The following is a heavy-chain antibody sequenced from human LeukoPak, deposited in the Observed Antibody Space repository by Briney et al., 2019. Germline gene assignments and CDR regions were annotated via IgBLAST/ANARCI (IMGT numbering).Heavy chain of an antibody. D-gene: IGHD3-10*01. Sequence: NPSETLSLTCTLSDDSINSSSYYCGSVRQPPGKGLEWIGYIYYRGSSYYYPSLYSRVSISIDRYKNQYSLKLSSVTAADTAVYYCARCDFGSGSYSPRFDYWGQGTLVTVSS. CDR2: IYYRGSS. CDR3: ARCDFGSGSYSPRFDY. V-gene: IGHV4-39*01. CDR1: DDSINSSSYY. J-gene: IGHJ4*02.